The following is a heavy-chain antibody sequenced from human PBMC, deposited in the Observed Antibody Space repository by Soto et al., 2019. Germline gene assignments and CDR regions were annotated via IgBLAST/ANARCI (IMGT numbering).Heavy chain of an antibody. CDR1: GGSISSGGYY. CDR3: ARSAYYDFWSGPRPPYCFDY. J-gene: IGHJ4*02. D-gene: IGHD3-3*01. CDR2: IYYSGST. V-gene: IGHV4-31*03. Sequence: PSETLSLTCTVSGGSISSGGYYWSWIRQHPGKGLEWIGYIYYSGSTYYNPSLKSRVTISVDTSKNQFSLKLSSVTAADTAVYYCARSAYYDFWSGPRPPYCFDYWGQGTLVTVSS.